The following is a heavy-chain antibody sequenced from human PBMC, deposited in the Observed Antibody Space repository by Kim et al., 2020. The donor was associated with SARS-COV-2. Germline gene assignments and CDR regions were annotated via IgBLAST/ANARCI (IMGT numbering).Heavy chain of an antibody. D-gene: IGHD3-22*01. CDR2: IRSKAYGGTT. CDR3: TTQHHYYDSSGYFIFDY. J-gene: IGHJ4*02. Sequence: GGSLRLSCTASGFTFGDYAMSWVRQAPGKGLEWVGFIRSKAYGGTTEYAASVKGRFTISRDDSKSIAYLQMNSLKTEDTAVYYCTTQHHYYDSSGYFIFDYWGQGTLVTVSS. CDR1: GFTFGDYA. V-gene: IGHV3-49*04.